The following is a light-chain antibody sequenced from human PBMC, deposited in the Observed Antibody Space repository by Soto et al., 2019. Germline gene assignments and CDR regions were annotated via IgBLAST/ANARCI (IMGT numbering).Light chain of an antibody. Sequence: EIVMTQTPASLSVSPGDRATLSCRASQSVTYNLAWYQQKPGQAPRLLIYGASTRATGIPARFSGSGSGTDFTLTISSLQSEDSAVYYCQEYNSWPPWTFGQGTKVDIK. J-gene: IGKJ1*01. CDR1: QSVTYN. CDR3: QEYNSWPPWT. V-gene: IGKV3-15*01. CDR2: GAS.